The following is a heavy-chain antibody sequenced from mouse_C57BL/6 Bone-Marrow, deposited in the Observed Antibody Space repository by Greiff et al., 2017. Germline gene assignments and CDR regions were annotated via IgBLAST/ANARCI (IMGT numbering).Heavy chain of an antibody. CDR1: GYTFTSYW. D-gene: IGHD1-1*01. Sequence: QVQLQQPGAELVKPGASVKLSCKASGYTFTSYWMQWVKQRPGQGLEWIGEIDPSDSYTNYNQKFKGKATLTVDTSSSTAYMQLSSLTSEDSAVYYCARRGYYGSSRAWFAYWGQGTLVTVSA. J-gene: IGHJ3*01. CDR2: IDPSDSYT. V-gene: IGHV1-50*01. CDR3: ARRGYYGSSRAWFAY.